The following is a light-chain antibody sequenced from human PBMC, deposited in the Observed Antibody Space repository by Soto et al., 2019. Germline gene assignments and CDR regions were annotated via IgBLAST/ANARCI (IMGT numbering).Light chain of an antibody. CDR3: QQYKEYLT. Sequence: DIQMTQSPSTLSASVGDRVTITCRASQSISNWLAWYQQKPGKAPKLLIYDASTLESGVPSRFSGSGAGTEFTLTISSLQPDDFAIYYCQQYKEYLTFGGGTKVEIQ. J-gene: IGKJ4*01. CDR1: QSISNW. CDR2: DAS. V-gene: IGKV1-5*01.